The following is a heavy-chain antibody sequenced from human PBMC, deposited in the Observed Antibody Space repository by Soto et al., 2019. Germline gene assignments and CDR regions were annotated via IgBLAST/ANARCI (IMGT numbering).Heavy chain of an antibody. D-gene: IGHD6-13*01. V-gene: IGHV3-33*06. J-gene: IGHJ4*02. CDR3: AKSIGSWYNPPFDY. CDR1: GFIFSSFG. CDR2: IWYDGNDK. Sequence: GGSLRLSCAASGFIFSSFGMHWVRQAPGKGLEWVAVIWYDGNDKYYADSVKGRFTISRDNSKNTLYLQMNSLRAADTAVYYCAKSIGSWYNPPFDYWGQGTLVTVSS.